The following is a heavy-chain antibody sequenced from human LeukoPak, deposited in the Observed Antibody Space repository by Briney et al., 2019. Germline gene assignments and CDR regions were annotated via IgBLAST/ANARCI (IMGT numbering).Heavy chain of an antibody. J-gene: IGHJ4*02. CDR1: GYTFTSYG. Sequence: ASVKVSCKASGYTFTSYGISWVRQAPGQGLEWMGWISAYNGNTNYAQKLQGRVTMTTDTSTSTAYIELRSLRSDDTAVYYCARDTPRYFDWLSDFDYWGQGTLVTVSS. CDR2: ISAYNGNT. D-gene: IGHD3-9*01. CDR3: ARDTPRYFDWLSDFDY. V-gene: IGHV1-18*01.